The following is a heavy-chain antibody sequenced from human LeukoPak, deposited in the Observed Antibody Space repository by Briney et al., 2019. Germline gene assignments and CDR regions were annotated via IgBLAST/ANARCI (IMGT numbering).Heavy chain of an antibody. CDR2: IYPGDSDT. CDR1: GYIFASYW. Sequence: RGESLKISCKGSGYIFASYWIGWVRQMPGKGREWMGIIYPGDSDTRYSASFQGQVTISADKSISTAYLQWSSLKASDTAMYYCARLPTTVAQFDYWGQGTLVTVSS. V-gene: IGHV5-51*01. J-gene: IGHJ4*02. D-gene: IGHD4-23*01. CDR3: ARLPTTVAQFDY.